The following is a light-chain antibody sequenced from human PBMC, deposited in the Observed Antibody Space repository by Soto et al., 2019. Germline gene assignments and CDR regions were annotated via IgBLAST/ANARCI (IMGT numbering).Light chain of an antibody. CDR3: QQTFNFPIT. CDR1: QSISTY. V-gene: IGKV1-39*01. J-gene: IGKJ5*01. Sequence: DIQMTQSPSSLSASVGDRVTITCRASQSISTYLNWYQQKPGKAPKLLIYTASSLQSGVPSRFSGRRSGTDFTLTISSLQPEDFATYYCQQTFNFPITFGQGTRLEIK. CDR2: TAS.